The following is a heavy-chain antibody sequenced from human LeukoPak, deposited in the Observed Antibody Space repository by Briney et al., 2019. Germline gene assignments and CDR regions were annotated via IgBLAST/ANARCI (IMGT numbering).Heavy chain of an antibody. CDR3: TKGTIWLPFDY. V-gene: IGHV3-74*01. J-gene: IGHJ4*02. D-gene: IGHD5-18*01. CDR2: INGDGSST. Sequence: GGSLRLSCAASGFTFSNFWMHWVRQAPGKGLVWVSGINGDGSSTNYADSVKGRFTISRDNAKNTLYLQMNSLRAEDTAVYYCTKGTIWLPFDYWGQGTLVTVSA. CDR1: GFTFSNFW.